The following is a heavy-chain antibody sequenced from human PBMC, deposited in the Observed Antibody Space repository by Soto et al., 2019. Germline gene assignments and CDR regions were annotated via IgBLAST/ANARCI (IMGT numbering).Heavy chain of an antibody. Sequence: GGSLRLSCAASGFRFSNYAMSWVRQAPGKGLEWVSLISATGGGTYYADSVKGRFTISRDNSHNTLYLQVHSLTAEDTAVYYCAKDRREGGNSAFYFDFWGQGAQVTVSS. V-gene: IGHV3-23*01. D-gene: IGHD3-16*01. CDR3: AKDRREGGNSAFYFDF. J-gene: IGHJ4*02. CDR2: ISATGGGT. CDR1: GFRFSNYA.